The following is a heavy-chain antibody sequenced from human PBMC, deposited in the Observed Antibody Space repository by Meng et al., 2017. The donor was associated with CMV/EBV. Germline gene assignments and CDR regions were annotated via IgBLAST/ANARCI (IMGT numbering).Heavy chain of an antibody. CDR2: IIPILGIA. J-gene: IGHJ5*02. Sequence: SVKVSCKASGGTFSSYTISWVRQAPGQGLEWMGRIIPILGIANYAQKFQGRVTITADKSTSTDYMELSSLRSEDTAVYYCARPYCSSTSYYTNWFDPWGQGTLVTVSS. V-gene: IGHV1-69*02. CDR1: GGTFSSYT. D-gene: IGHD2-2*01. CDR3: ARPYCSSTSYYTNWFDP.